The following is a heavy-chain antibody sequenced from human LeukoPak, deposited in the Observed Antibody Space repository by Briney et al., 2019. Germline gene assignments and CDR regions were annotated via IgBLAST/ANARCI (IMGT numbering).Heavy chain of an antibody. CDR2: MDPNTDNT. V-gene: IGHV1-8*03. CDR1: GYTFTKYD. Sequence: GASVKVSCKSSGYTFTKYDINWVRQATGQGLEWMAWMDPNTDNTAYAQEFQGRVTITRNTSISTAYMELRSLRSEDTAVYYCARGVNLGDMDVWGKGTTVTVSS. CDR3: ARGVNLGDMDV. J-gene: IGHJ6*04. D-gene: IGHD1-14*01.